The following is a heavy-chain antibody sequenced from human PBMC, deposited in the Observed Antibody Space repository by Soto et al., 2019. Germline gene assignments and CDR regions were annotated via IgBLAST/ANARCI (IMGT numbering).Heavy chain of an antibody. CDR1: GDSIIHWF. V-gene: IGHV4-59*01. CDR3: ASGRVATGFDF. CDR2: TYYSGST. J-gene: IGHJ4*02. D-gene: IGHD5-12*01. Sequence: TSETLSLTCTVPGDSIIHWFWSWIRQPPGKGLEWIGYTYYSGSTHYNPSLKSRAIISVDTSNNQFSLKLSSVTAADTAVYYCASGRVATGFDFWGQGTLVTVSS.